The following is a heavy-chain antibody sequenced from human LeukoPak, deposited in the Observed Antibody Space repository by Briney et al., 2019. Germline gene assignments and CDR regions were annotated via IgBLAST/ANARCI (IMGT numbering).Heavy chain of an antibody. J-gene: IGHJ4*02. CDR1: GGSFSGYY. D-gene: IGHD5-24*01. Sequence: PSETLSLTCAVYGGSFSGYYWSWIRQPPGKGLEWIGEINHSGSTNYNPSLKSRVTISVDTSKNQFSLKLSSVTAADTAVYYCARGGRWLQFTYWGQGTLVTVSS. V-gene: IGHV4-34*01. CDR2: INHSGST. CDR3: ARGGRWLQFTY.